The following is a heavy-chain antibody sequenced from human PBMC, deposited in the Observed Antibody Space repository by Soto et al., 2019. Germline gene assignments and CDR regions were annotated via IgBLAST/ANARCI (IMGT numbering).Heavy chain of an antibody. V-gene: IGHV1-46*01. CDR1: GYTFTSYY. Sequence: QVQLVQSGAEVKKPGASVKVSCKASGYTFTSYYMHWVRQAPVQGLEWMGIINPSGGSTSYAQKSQGRVTTTRDTSTSTVYMELSSLRSEDTAVNYCARALGSYSFIDWCQGTLVTVSS. CDR3: ARALGSYSFID. CDR2: INPSGGST. D-gene: IGHD1-26*01. J-gene: IGHJ4*02.